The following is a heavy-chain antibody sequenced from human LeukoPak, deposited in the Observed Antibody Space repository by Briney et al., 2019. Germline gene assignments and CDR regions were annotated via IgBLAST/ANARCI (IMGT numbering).Heavy chain of an antibody. V-gene: IGHV3-21*01. CDR1: GFTFSSYS. Sequence: KPGGSLRLSCAASGFTFSSYSMNWVRQAPGKGLEWVSSISSSSSYIYYADSVKGRFTISRDNAKNSLYLQMNSLRAEDAAVYYCARSDDYYDSSGYYKDDYWGQGTLVTVSS. D-gene: IGHD3-22*01. CDR3: ARSDDYYDSSGYYKDDY. CDR2: ISSSSSYI. J-gene: IGHJ4*02.